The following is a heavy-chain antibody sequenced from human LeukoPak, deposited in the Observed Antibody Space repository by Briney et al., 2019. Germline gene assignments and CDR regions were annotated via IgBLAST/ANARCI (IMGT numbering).Heavy chain of an antibody. CDR2: INHSGST. Sequence: NASETLSLTCAVYGGSFSGYYWSWIRQPPGKGLEWIGEINHSGSTNYNPSLKSRVTISVDTSKNQFSLKLSSVTAADTAVYYCARGRRATMVRGVKYFDYWGQGTLVTVSS. J-gene: IGHJ4*02. CDR1: GGSFSGYY. V-gene: IGHV4-34*01. CDR3: ARGRRATMVRGVKYFDY. D-gene: IGHD3-10*01.